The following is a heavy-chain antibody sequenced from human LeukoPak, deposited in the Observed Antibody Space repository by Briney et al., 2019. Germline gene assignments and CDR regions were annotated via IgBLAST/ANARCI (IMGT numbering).Heavy chain of an antibody. J-gene: IGHJ6*02. Sequence: PGASVKVSCKASGYTFTSYGISWVRQAPGQGLEWMGWISAYNGNTNYAQKLQGRVTMTTDTSRRTAYMELRSLRSDDTAVYYCARDKVGATRYYYGMDVWGQGTTVTVSS. CDR3: ARDKVGATRYYYGMDV. D-gene: IGHD1-26*01. CDR1: GYTFTSYG. V-gene: IGHV1-18*01. CDR2: ISAYNGNT.